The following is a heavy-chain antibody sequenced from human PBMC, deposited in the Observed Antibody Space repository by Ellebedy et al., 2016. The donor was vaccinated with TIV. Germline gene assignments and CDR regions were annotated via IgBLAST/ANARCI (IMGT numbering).Heavy chain of an antibody. D-gene: IGHD2-15*01. CDR3: AKAASQRYCSGGSCYDY. J-gene: IGHJ4*02. CDR1: GFTFSGYA. Sequence: GESLKISCAASGFTFSGYAMSWVRQAPGKGLEWVSAICGSGGGTYYADSVKGRFTISRDNSKNTLYLQMYSLRAEDTAVYYCAKAASQRYCSGGSCYDYWGQGTLVTVSS. CDR2: ICGSGGGT. V-gene: IGHV3-23*01.